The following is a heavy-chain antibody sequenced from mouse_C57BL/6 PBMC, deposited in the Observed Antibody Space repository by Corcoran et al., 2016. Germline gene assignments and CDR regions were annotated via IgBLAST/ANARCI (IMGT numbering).Heavy chain of an antibody. CDR2: INPNNGGT. V-gene: IGHV1-26*01. Sequence: EVQLQQSAPELVKPGASVKISCKASGYTFTDYYMNWVKQSHGKSLEWIGDINPNNGGTSYNQKFKGKATLTVDKSSSTAYMELRSLTSEDSAVYYCASYPALLWSMDDWGQGTSVTASS. CDR1: GYTFTDYY. CDR3: ASYPALLWSMDD. D-gene: IGHD2-1*01. J-gene: IGHJ4*01.